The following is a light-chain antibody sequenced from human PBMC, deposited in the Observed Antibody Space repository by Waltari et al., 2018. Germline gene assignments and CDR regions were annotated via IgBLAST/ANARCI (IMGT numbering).Light chain of an antibody. CDR2: RAS. CDR1: QLVGSSS. J-gene: IGKJ1*01. CDR3: QQHGTLPAT. Sequence: EIVWTQSPGTASLSPGERVTLSCRASQLVGSSSLAWYQQKPGQAPRLVIYRASRRATGIPDRFSGSGSGTDFSLTISRLEPEDFAVYYCQQHGTLPATFGQGTKVELK. V-gene: IGKV3-20*01.